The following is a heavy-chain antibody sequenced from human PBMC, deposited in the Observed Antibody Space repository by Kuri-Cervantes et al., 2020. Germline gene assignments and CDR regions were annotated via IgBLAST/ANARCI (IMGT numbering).Heavy chain of an antibody. CDR2: IYYSGST. CDR1: GGSISSGSYY. Sequence: ESLKISCTVSGGSISSGSYYWSWIRQPPGKGLEWIGYIYYSGSTNYNPSLKSRVTISVDTSKNQFSLKLSSVTAADTAVYYCARDQLLWFGENNWFDPWGQGTLVTVSS. D-gene: IGHD3-10*01. J-gene: IGHJ5*02. V-gene: IGHV4-61*01. CDR3: ARDQLLWFGENNWFDP.